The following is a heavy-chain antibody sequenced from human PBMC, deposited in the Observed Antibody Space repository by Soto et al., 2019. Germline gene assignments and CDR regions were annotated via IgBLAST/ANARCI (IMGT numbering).Heavy chain of an antibody. D-gene: IGHD1-26*01. CDR2: INAGNGDT. J-gene: IGHJ4*02. CDR3: ARGSSGSYLIDY. Sequence: GASVKVSCKASGYTFTSCAMHWVRQAPGQRLEWMGWINAGNGDTNYSQKFQGRVTISGDTSANTVYMGLSSLRSEDTAVYYCARGSSGSYLIDYWGQGTLVTVSS. V-gene: IGHV1-3*01. CDR1: GYTFTSCA.